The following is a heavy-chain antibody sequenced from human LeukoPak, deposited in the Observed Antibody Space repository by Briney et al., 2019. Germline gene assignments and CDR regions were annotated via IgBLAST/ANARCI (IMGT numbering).Heavy chain of an antibody. Sequence: ASVKVSCKASGYPFTSYAMHWVRQAPGQRLEWMGWINPNSGGTNYAQKFQGWVTMTRDTSISTAYMELSRLRSDDTAVYYCARVYCSSTSCSFGMDVWAKGPRSPSP. CDR2: INPNSGGT. V-gene: IGHV1-2*04. CDR3: ARVYCSSTSCSFGMDV. J-gene: IGHJ6*02. CDR1: GYPFTSYA. D-gene: IGHD2-2*01.